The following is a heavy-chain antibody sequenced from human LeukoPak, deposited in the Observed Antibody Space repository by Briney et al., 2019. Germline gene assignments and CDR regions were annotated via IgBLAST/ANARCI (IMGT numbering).Heavy chain of an antibody. Sequence: ETLSLTCAVYGGSFSGYYWSWIRQPPGKGLEWIGEINHSGSTNYNPSLKSRVTISVDTSKNQFSLKLSSVTAADTAVYYCARARVYGLSRPRRYGMDVWGQGTTVTVSS. D-gene: IGHD2-8*01. CDR3: ARARVYGLSRPRRYGMDV. V-gene: IGHV4-34*01. CDR1: GGSFSGYY. J-gene: IGHJ6*02. CDR2: INHSGST.